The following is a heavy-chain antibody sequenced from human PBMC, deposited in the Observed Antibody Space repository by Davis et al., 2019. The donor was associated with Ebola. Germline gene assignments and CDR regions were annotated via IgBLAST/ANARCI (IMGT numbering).Heavy chain of an antibody. V-gene: IGHV3-9*01. D-gene: IGHD2-15*01. J-gene: IGHJ6*04. CDR1: GFTFDDYA. Sequence: SLKISCAASGFTFDDYAMHWVRQAPGKGLEWVSGISWNSGSIGYADSVKGRFTISRDNAKNSLYLQMNSLRAEETALYYCAKNIGLGYCSGGSCYVLDVWGKGTTVTVSS. CDR3: AKNIGLGYCSGGSCYVLDV. CDR2: ISWNSGSI.